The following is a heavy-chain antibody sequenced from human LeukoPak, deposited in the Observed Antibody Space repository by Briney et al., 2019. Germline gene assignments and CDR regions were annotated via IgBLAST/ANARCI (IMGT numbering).Heavy chain of an antibody. D-gene: IGHD6-19*01. J-gene: IGHJ6*02. CDR1: VGSISSYY. CDR3: ARGIAVAGTGYYGMDV. V-gene: IGHV4-4*07. Sequence: SEALSLTCTVSVGSISSYYWRWLRQPAGKGLDWIGRIYTSGSTNYNPSLKSRVTMSVDTSKNQFYLKLSSVTAADTAVYYCARGIAVAGTGYYGMDVWGQGTTVTVSS. CDR2: IYTSGST.